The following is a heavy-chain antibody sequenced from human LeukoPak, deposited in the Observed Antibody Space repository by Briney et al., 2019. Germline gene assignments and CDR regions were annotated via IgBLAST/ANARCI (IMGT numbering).Heavy chain of an antibody. CDR1: GYTFTGYY. CDR2: INPNSGGT. J-gene: IGHJ4*02. D-gene: IGHD3-22*01. CDR3: ARDPRMYYYDSSGYYGFDY. V-gene: IGHV1-2*02. Sequence: ASVKVSCKASGYTFTGYYMHWVRQAPGQGLEWMGWINPNSGGTNYAQKLQGRVTMTTDTSTSTAYMELRSLRSDDTAVYYCARDPRMYYYDSSGYYGFDYWGQGTLVTVSS.